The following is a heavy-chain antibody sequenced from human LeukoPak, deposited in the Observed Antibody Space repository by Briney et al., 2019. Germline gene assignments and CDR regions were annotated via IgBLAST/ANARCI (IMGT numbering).Heavy chain of an antibody. CDR3: ARERGEQWLPYWYFDL. CDR2: IYYSGST. V-gene: IGHV4-39*07. D-gene: IGHD6-19*01. CDR1: GGSISSSSYY. J-gene: IGHJ2*01. Sequence: PSETLSLTCTVSGGSISSSSYYWGWIREPPGKGLEWIGSIYYSGSTYYNPSLKSRVTISLDMSKNQFSLKLSCVTAADTAVYYCARERGEQWLPYWYFDLWGRGTLVTVSS.